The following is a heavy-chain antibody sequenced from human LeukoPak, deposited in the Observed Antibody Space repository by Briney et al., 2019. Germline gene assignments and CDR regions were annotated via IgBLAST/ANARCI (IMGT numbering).Heavy chain of an antibody. Sequence: GGSLRLSCTASGFTITSSYMSWVRQAPGKGLEWVSLIYTGGRTHFSDSVRGRFTLPRDNSKNTLYLQMNTLRAEDTAVYYCARHAGFASGWVSYYYDLWGQGTLVTVSS. J-gene: IGHJ4*02. V-gene: IGHV3-66*04. CDR2: IYTGGRT. CDR1: GFTITSSY. D-gene: IGHD6-19*01. CDR3: ARHAGFASGWVSYYYDL.